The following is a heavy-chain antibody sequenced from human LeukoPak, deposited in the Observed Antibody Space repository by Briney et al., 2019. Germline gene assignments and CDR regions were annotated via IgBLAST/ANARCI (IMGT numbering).Heavy chain of an antibody. J-gene: IGHJ4*02. D-gene: IGHD3-22*01. V-gene: IGHV3-23*01. CDR1: GFTFSSYA. CDR2: ISGSGGST. CDR3: ARDPYYYDSSGYYQNLGVFDY. Sequence: PGGSLRLSCAASGFTFSSYAMSWVRQAPGKGLEWVSAISGSGGSTYYADSVKGRFTISRDNSKNTLYLQMNSLRAEDTAVCYCARDPYYYDSSGYYQNLGVFDYWGQGTLVTVSS.